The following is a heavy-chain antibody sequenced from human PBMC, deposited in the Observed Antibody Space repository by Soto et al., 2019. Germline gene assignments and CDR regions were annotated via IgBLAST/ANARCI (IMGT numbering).Heavy chain of an antibody. V-gene: IGHV1-69*01. J-gene: IGHJ6*02. CDR2: VSPPFRTS. D-gene: IGHD3-10*01. CDR3: ARVLYYGSGSYSPSGMDV. CDR1: GVSFNNNG. Sequence: QVQLVQSGAEVKKPGSSVKVSCKTSGVSFNNNGIGWVRQAPGHGLEWMGGVSPPFRTSNYARKFHGRISTTTDASTGTVNMELSSLTSEDTAQSYCARVLYYGSGSYSPSGMDVWGQGTTVTVSS.